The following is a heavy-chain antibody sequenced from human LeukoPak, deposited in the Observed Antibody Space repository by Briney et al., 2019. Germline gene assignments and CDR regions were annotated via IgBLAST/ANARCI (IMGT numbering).Heavy chain of an antibody. CDR2: ISSSGNTI. V-gene: IGHV3-48*03. D-gene: IGHD3-10*01. Sequence: PGGSLRLSCAASGFTFSSYEMNWVRQAPGKGLEWVSNISSSGNTIYYADSVKGRFTISRDNAKNSLYLQMNSLRAEDTAVYYCVRNYQIYYGSGSYYNIPYHFDYWGQGTLVTVSS. CDR1: GFTFSSYE. CDR3: VRNYQIYYGSGSYYNIPYHFDY. J-gene: IGHJ4*02.